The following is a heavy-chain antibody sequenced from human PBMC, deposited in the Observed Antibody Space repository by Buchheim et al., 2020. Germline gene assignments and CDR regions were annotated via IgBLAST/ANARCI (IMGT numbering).Heavy chain of an antibody. D-gene: IGHD3-3*01. CDR3: GTVGFWSGYPDY. V-gene: IGHV3-21*01. J-gene: IGHJ4*02. CDR2: ISSSSSII. Sequence: EVQLVESGGGLVKPGGSLKLSCTGSGFASSDYSMNWVRQAPGKGLEWVSSISSSSSIIYYADSVKGRFTISRDHAKNSLYLQMNSLRVEDTAVYFCGTVGFWSGYPDYWGQGTL. CDR1: GFASSDYS.